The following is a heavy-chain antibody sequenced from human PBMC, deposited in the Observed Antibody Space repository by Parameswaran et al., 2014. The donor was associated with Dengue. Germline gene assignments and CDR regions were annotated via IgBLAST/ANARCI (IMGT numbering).Heavy chain of an antibody. V-gene: IGHV4-39*01. Sequence: SETLSLTCTVSGGSISSSNYYWGWFRQPPGKGPEWLGSVYYSGSTYYNPSFKTRVTMSVDTSKNHFSLNLSSVTAADTSLYYCARHLISGSCFDYWGPGTLVTVSS. CDR1: GGSISSSNYY. CDR3: ARHLISGSCFDY. CDR2: VYYSGST. J-gene: IGHJ4*02. D-gene: IGHD3-10*01.